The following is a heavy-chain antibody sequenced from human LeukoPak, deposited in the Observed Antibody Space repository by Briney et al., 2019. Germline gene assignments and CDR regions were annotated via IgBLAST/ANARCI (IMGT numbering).Heavy chain of an antibody. D-gene: IGHD6-13*01. CDR3: AREDSSSWYPGGFDY. Sequence: SETLSLTCTVSGGSISSYYWSWIRQPPEKGLEWIGYIYYSGSTNYNPSLKSRVTISVDTSKNQFSLKMSSVTAADTAVYYCAREDSSSWYPGGFDYWGQGTLVTVSS. V-gene: IGHV4-59*01. CDR2: IYYSGST. J-gene: IGHJ4*02. CDR1: GGSISSYY.